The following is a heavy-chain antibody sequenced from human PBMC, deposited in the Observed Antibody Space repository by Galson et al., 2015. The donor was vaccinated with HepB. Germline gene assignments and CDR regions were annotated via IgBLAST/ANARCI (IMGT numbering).Heavy chain of an antibody. V-gene: IGHV4-30-4*08. D-gene: IGHD2-21*01. J-gene: IGHJ6*02. CDR3: ARESSRRYCGGSSCYSYGVDV. Sequence: TLSLTCTVSGGSISSDGYYWSWIRQHPEMGLEWIGYIYYSGSTYYNPSLKSRVAISLDTSKNQLSLEVSSVTAADTAVYYCARESSRRYCGGSSCYSYGVDVWGHGTTVTVSS. CDR2: IYYSGST. CDR1: GGSISSDGYY.